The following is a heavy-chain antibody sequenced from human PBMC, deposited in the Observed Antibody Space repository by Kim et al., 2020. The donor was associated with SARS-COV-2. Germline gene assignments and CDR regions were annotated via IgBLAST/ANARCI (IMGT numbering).Heavy chain of an antibody. Sequence: VKGRFTISRDNYKNTMYLQMNSLRAEDTAVYYCAKDYSSSHYYYYYGMDVWGQGTTVTVSS. CDR3: AKDYSSSHYYYYYGMDV. V-gene: IGHV3-30*02. D-gene: IGHD6-13*01. J-gene: IGHJ6*02.